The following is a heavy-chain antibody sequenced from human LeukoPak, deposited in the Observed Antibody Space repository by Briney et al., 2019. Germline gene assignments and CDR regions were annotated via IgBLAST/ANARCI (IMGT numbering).Heavy chain of an antibody. Sequence: PGGSLRLSCAASGFTFSSYAMSWVRQAPGKGLEWVAFVRYDESTKFYADSVKGRFTISRDNSKTTLYLQMNSLRPEDTAVYYCAKDVPAAYFDYWGQGTLVTVSS. CDR1: GFTFSSYA. D-gene: IGHD2-2*01. CDR2: VRYDESTK. J-gene: IGHJ4*02. CDR3: AKDVPAAYFDY. V-gene: IGHV3-30*02.